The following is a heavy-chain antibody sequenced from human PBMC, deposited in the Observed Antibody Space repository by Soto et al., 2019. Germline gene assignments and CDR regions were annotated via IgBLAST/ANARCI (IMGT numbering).Heavy chain of an antibody. J-gene: IGHJ4*02. Sequence: QVQLVESGGGVVQPGRSLSLSCAASGFTFSSYAMHLVRQAPGKGLEWVAVISYDGSDKHYADSVTGRFTISRDNSKNTLNRQMNRLRADDTAVYYCAKALGELSPESYYYWGQVTLITVAA. V-gene: IGHV3-30*18. CDR3: AKALGELSPESYYY. CDR1: GFTFSSYA. D-gene: IGHD3-16*02. CDR2: ISYDGSDK.